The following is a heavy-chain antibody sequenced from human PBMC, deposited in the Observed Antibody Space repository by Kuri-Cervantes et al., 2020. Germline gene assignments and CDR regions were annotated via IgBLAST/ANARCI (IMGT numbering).Heavy chain of an antibody. D-gene: IGHD3-16*01. J-gene: IGHJ3*02. CDR2: ISSSGSTI. Sequence: GGSLRLSCAASGFTFSSYSMNWVRQAPGKGLEWVSYISSSGSTIYYADSVKGRFTISRDNAKNSLYLQMNSLRAEDTAVYCCARGVFGGDAFDIWGQGTMVTDSS. V-gene: IGHV3-48*04. CDR3: ARGVFGGDAFDI. CDR1: GFTFSSYS.